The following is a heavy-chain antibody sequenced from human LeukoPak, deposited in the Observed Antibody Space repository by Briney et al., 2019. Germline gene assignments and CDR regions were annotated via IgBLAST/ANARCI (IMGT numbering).Heavy chain of an antibody. CDR3: AKDTSHSSSWYENWFDP. D-gene: IGHD6-13*01. J-gene: IGHJ5*02. V-gene: IGHV3-30*18. CDR1: GFTFGSYG. Sequence: GGSLRLSCAASGFTFGSYGMHWVRQAPGKGLEWVAVISYDGSNKYYADSVKGRFTISRDNSKNTLYLQMNSLRTEDTAVYYCAKDTSHSSSWYENWFDPWGQGTLVTVSS. CDR2: ISYDGSNK.